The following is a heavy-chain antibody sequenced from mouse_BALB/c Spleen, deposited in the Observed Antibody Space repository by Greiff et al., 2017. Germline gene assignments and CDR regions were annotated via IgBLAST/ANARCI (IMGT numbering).Heavy chain of an antibody. J-gene: IGHJ2*01. CDR1: GYSITSGYY. D-gene: IGHD1-1*01. Sequence: EVKLQESGPGLVKPSQSLSPTCSVTGYSITSGYYWNWIRQFPGNKLEWMGYISYDGSNNYNPSLKNRISITRDTSKNQFFLKLSSVTTEDTATYYCARDEVTTVVGGFDYWGQGTTLTVSS. V-gene: IGHV3-6*02. CDR2: ISYDGSN. CDR3: ARDEVTTVVGGFDY.